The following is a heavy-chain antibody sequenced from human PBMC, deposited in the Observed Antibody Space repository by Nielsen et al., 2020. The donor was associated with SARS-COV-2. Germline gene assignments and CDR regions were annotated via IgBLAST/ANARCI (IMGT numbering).Heavy chain of an antibody. D-gene: IGHD3-16*01. J-gene: IGHJ3*01. Sequence: GESLKISCAASGFAFSRYVMHWVRQAPGKGLEWVAVISYDGSNKYYADSVKGRFTISRDNAKNSLYLQMNSLRAEDTAIYYCARDWGRAFDVWSQGTMVTVSS. CDR2: ISYDGSNK. CDR3: ARDWGRAFDV. CDR1: GFAFSRYV. V-gene: IGHV3-30-3*01.